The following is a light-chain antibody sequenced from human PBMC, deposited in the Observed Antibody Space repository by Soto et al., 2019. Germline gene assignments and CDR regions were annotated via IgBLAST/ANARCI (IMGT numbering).Light chain of an antibody. Sequence: QSVLTQPASVSGSPGQSITISCTGSSSDVGGCNYVSWYQQHPGKAPKLMIYDVTNRPSGVSDRFSGSKSGNTASLTITGLQAEDEADYYCSSYTRSSTLYVLGTGSMVTVL. CDR1: SSDVGGCNY. J-gene: IGLJ1*01. V-gene: IGLV2-14*01. CDR2: DVT. CDR3: SSYTRSSTLYV.